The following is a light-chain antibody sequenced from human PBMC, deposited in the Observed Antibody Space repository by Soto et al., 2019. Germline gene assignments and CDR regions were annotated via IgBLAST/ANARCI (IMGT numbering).Light chain of an antibody. J-gene: IGKJ4*01. CDR1: QSVDRTY. CDR2: GAS. Sequence: EIVLTQSPGTLSLSPGERVTLSCRASQSVDRTYLAWYQQRPGQAPRLLIYGASSRATGIPDRFSGSGSGTDFTLTISRLEPEDFAVYYCQQYRSSPPTFGGGTKVEIK. V-gene: IGKV3-20*01. CDR3: QQYRSSPPT.